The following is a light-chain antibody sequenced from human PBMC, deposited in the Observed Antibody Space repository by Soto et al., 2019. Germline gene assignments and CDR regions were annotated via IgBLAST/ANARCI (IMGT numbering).Light chain of an antibody. V-gene: IGKV1-9*01. CDR3: QQLNTYPLT. CDR1: QDISRW. CDR2: AAS. J-gene: IGKJ4*01. Sequence: DIQMTQSPPTLPASAGDRVTITCRASQDISRWLAWYQQKPGKAPKLLIYAASTLQSGVPSRFSGSESGTEFTLTISSLQPEDFATYYCQQLNTYPLTFGGGTKVDIK.